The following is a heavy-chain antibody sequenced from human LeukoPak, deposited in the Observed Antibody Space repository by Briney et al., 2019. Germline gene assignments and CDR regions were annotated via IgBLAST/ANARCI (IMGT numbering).Heavy chain of an antibody. CDR1: GFTFTNCW. CDR3: ARDMYYYNSSAFYHYYYGMDV. CDR2: IDSDGSRT. Sequence: GGSLSLSCAASGFTFTNCWMHWVRQAPGKGLEWVSRIDSDGSRTKYADSVKGRFTISRDNAKNTLYLQMNSLRAEDTAVYYCARDMYYYNSSAFYHYYYGMDVWGQGTTVTVSS. J-gene: IGHJ6*02. D-gene: IGHD3-22*01. V-gene: IGHV3-74*01.